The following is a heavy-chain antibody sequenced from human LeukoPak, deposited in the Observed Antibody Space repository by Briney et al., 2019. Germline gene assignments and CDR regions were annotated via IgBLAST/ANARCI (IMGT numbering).Heavy chain of an antibody. Sequence: GGSLRLSCAASGFTFSSHAMGWVRQAPGKGLEWVSATGGVGGSTYYAGSVKGRFTIPRDNSRNTLYLQMDGLRADDTAVYYCARDAGVVAVHYFDHWGHGTLATVSS. CDR3: ARDAGVVAVHYFDH. D-gene: IGHD3-3*01. CDR2: TGGVGGST. J-gene: IGHJ4*03. CDR1: GFTFSSHA. V-gene: IGHV3-23*01.